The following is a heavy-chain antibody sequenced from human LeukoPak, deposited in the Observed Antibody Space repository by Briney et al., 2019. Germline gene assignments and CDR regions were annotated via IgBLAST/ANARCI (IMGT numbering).Heavy chain of an antibody. D-gene: IGHD2-15*01. CDR1: GFNFSSYA. Sequence: GGSLRLSCAASGFNFSSYAMSWVRQAPGKGLERVSGITGSGETTLYADSVKGRFTISRDTSKNTLYLQMNSLRADDTAVYYCVKDRCGSSCFAYFDYWGQGTLVTVSS. CDR2: ITGSGETT. V-gene: IGHV3-23*01. CDR3: VKDRCGSSCFAYFDY. J-gene: IGHJ4*02.